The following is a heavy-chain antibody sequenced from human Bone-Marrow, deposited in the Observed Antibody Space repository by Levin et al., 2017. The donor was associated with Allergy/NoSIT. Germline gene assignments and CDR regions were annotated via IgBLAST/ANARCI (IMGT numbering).Heavy chain of an antibody. V-gene: IGHV3-53*01. J-gene: IGHJ4*02. CDR1: GFTARNNH. CDR2: IETGGTT. CDR3: ARDRSGSFSFDS. Sequence: LSLTCAASGFTARNNHMSWVRPAPGKGLEWVSVIETGGTTYYADSVKGRFTLSRDISKNTLYLQMNSLRAEDTAVYYCARDRSGSFSFDSWGQGTLVTVSS. D-gene: IGHD1-26*01.